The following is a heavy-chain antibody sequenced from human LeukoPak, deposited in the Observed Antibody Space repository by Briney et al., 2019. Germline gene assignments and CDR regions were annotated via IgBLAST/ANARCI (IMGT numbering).Heavy chain of an antibody. V-gene: IGHV3-53*01. Sequence: GGSLRLSCAASGFTVNSNYMSWVRQAPGKGLEWVSLMYSGGSAYYADSVKGRFTISRDNSKNTLYLQMNSLRAEDTAVYYCARALSAMVPDYWGQGTLVTVSS. CDR3: ARALSAMVPDY. CDR1: GFTVNSNY. CDR2: MYSGGSA. D-gene: IGHD5-18*01. J-gene: IGHJ4*02.